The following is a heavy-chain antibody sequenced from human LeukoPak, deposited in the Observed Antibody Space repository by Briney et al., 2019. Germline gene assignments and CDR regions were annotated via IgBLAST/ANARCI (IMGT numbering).Heavy chain of an antibody. CDR2: IYYSGST. CDR3: ARVAVAASSAKPSLGYYFDY. V-gene: IGHV4-39*07. CDR1: GGSISSSSYY. J-gene: IGHJ4*02. D-gene: IGHD3-16*01. Sequence: PSETLSLTCTVSGGSISSSSYYWGWIRQPPGKGLEWIGSIYYSGSTYYNPSLKSRVTISVDTSKNQFSLKLSSVTAADTAVYYCARVAVAASSAKPSLGYYFDYWGQGTLVTVSS.